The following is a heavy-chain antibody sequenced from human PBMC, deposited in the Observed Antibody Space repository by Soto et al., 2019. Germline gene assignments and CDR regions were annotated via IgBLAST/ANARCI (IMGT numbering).Heavy chain of an antibody. J-gene: IGHJ4*02. CDR1: GLTFSSYA. Sequence: QVQLVESGGGVVQPGRSLRLSCAASGLTFSSYAMHWVRQAPGKGLEWVAVISYDGSNKYYADSVKGRFTISRDNSKNTLYLQMNSLRAEDTAVYYCARSGDPPIFDYWGQGTLVTVSS. CDR2: ISYDGSNK. CDR3: ARSGDPPIFDY. V-gene: IGHV3-30-3*01.